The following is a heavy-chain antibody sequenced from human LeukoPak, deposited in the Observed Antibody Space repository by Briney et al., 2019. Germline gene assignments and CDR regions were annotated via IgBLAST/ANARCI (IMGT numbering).Heavy chain of an antibody. V-gene: IGHV4-61*01. D-gene: IGHD2-15*01. J-gene: IGHJ4*02. CDR1: SGSISSGSISNFY. CDR2: IFYSGTT. CDR3: ARSDCSGGACYINFDY. Sequence: SETLSLTCIFSSGSISSGSISNFYWNWIRQPPGKGLEWIGYIFYSGTTNYNPSLKSRVTISIDTSKNQFSLKLSSVTAADTAVYYCARSDCSGGACYINFDYWGQGALVTVPS.